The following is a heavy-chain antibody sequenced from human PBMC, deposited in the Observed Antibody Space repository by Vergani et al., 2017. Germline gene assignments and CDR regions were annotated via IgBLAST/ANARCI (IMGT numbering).Heavy chain of an antibody. V-gene: IGHV1-69*06. CDR2: IIPIFGTA. CDR3: ARGPRKQPGGYFDY. CDR1: GGTFSSYA. J-gene: IGHJ4*02. Sequence: QVQLVQSGAEVKKPGSSVKVSCKASGGTFSSYAISWVRQAPGQGLEWMGGIIPIFGTANYAQEFQGRVTITADKSTSAAYMELSSLRSEDTAVYYWARGPRKQPGGYFDYWGQGTLVTVSS. D-gene: IGHD6-13*01.